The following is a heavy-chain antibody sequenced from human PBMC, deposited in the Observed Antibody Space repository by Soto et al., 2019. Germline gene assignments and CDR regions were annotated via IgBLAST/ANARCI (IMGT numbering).Heavy chain of an antibody. Sequence: GGSLRLSCAASGFTFSSYGMTWVRQAPGKGLEWVSFSSATGAGTYYADSVKGRFTISRDNSKNTLYLQMTSLRAGDTAVYYCAKDRRAGGNYGFYSDFWGQGALVTVSS. CDR3: AKDRRAGGNYGFYSDF. J-gene: IGHJ4*02. V-gene: IGHV3-23*01. CDR2: SSATGAGT. D-gene: IGHD1-7*01. CDR1: GFTFSSYG.